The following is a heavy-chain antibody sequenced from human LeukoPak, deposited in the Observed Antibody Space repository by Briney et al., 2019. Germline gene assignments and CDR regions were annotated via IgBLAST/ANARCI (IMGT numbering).Heavy chain of an antibody. V-gene: IGHV3-43*02. CDR3: AKDLPQYYDFWSGYYGGFDY. Sequence: QPGGPLRLSCAASGFTFEDYAMHWVRQGPGKGLEWVSLISGNGNNIYYADSVKGRFTISRDNSKNSLYLQMNSLRTEDTALYYCAKDLPQYYDFWSGYYGGFDYWGQGTLVTVSS. CDR1: GFTFEDYA. CDR2: ISGNGNNI. D-gene: IGHD3-3*01. J-gene: IGHJ4*02.